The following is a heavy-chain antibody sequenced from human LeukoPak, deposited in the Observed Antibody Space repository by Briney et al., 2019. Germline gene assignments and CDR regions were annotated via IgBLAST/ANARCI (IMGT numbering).Heavy chain of an antibody. Sequence: SVQVSCKASGGTSSSYAISWVRQAPGQGLAWMGRIIPIFGTANYEQKFPGRVTTTTHESTTTASMALSSLTSGAPTAYCFARDAGSNWFDPWGQGTLVTVS. CDR3: ARDAGSNWFDP. J-gene: IGHJ5*02. CDR2: IIPIFGTA. CDR1: GGTSSSYA. V-gene: IGHV1-69*05. D-gene: IGHD1-1*01.